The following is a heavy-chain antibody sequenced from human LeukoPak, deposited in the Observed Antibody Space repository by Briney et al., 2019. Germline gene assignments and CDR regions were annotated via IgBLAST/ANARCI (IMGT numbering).Heavy chain of an antibody. CDR2: ISSSGSTI. V-gene: IGHV3-48*03. J-gene: IGHJ4*02. Sequence: GGSLRLSCAASGFTFSSYEMNWVRQAPGKGLEWVSYISSSGSTIYYADSVKGRFTISRDNAKNSLYLQMNSLRAEDTAVYYCARGPDIVVVEAAAYFDYWGQGTLVTVSS. D-gene: IGHD2-15*01. CDR3: ARGPDIVVVEAAAYFDY. CDR1: GFTFSSYE.